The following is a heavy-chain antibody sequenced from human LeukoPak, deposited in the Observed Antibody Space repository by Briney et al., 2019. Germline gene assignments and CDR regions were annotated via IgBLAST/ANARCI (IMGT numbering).Heavy chain of an antibody. V-gene: IGHV3-21*01. D-gene: IGHD2/OR15-2a*01. CDR1: GFNFEIYS. CDR2: ISSSSNFI. J-gene: IGHJ4*02. Sequence: PGGSLRLSCEASGFNFEIYSMNWVRQAPGEGLEWVSSISSSSNFIYYADSVKGRFTISRDNSENSLYLQVDSLTAEDTAVYYCTRKGSQWDFLVDYWGQGTRVAVSP. CDR3: TRKGSQWDFLVDY.